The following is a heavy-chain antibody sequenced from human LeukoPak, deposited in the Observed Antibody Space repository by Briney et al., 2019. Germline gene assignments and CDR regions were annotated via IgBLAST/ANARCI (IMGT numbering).Heavy chain of an antibody. D-gene: IGHD3-3*01. J-gene: IGHJ4*02. V-gene: IGHV3-9*01. CDR1: GFTFDDYA. Sequence: GRSLRLSCAASGFTFDDYAMHWVRQAPGKGLEWVSGISWNSGSIGYADSVKGRFTISRDNAKNSLYLQMNSLRAEDTVLYYCANGQWLLSPFEGWGQGTLVTVSS. CDR2: ISWNSGSI. CDR3: ANGQWLLSPFEG.